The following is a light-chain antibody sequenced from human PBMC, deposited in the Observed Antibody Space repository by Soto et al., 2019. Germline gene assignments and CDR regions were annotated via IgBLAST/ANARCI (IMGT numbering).Light chain of an antibody. CDR1: QSVSSK. J-gene: IGKJ1*01. V-gene: IGKV3-15*01. Sequence: EIVMTQSPATLSVSPGERATLSCRASQSVSSKLAWYQQKPGQAPRLLIYGASTRATGIPARFSGSGSGTEFTLTISSLQSEDFAVYYCQQYSNWWTFGQGTKVDI. CDR2: GAS. CDR3: QQYSNWWT.